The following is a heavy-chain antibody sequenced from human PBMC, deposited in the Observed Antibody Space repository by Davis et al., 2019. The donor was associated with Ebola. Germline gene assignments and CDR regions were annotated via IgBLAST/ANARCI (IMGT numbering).Heavy chain of an antibody. J-gene: IGHJ5*02. V-gene: IGHV4-59*01. CDR3: ARGYNGWFDP. D-gene: IGHD1-1*01. CDR2: IYYSGST. Sequence: PQTLSPTCTVSARSITSYYWSCIRQPPGKGLEWIGYIYYSGSTNYNPSLKSRVTISVDTSKNQFSLKLSSVTAADTAVYYCARGYNGWFDPWGQGTLVIVSS. CDR1: ARSITSYY.